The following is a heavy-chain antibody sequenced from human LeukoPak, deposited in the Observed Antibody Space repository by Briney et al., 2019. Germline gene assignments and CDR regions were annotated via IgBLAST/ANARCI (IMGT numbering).Heavy chain of an antibody. Sequence: SVKVSCKASGGTFSSYAISWVRQAPGQGLEWMGRIIPILGIANYAQKFQGRVTITADKSTSTAYMELSSLRSEDTAVYYCARDYGRYCSGGSCYSSLTRFDPWGQGTLVTVSS. CDR2: IIPILGIA. D-gene: IGHD2-15*01. V-gene: IGHV1-69*04. CDR3: ARDYGRYCSGGSCYSSLTRFDP. CDR1: GGTFSSYA. J-gene: IGHJ5*02.